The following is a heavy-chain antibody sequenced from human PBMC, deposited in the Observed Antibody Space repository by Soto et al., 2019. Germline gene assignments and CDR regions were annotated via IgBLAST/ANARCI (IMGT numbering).Heavy chain of an antibody. V-gene: IGHV3-30-3*01. Sequence: QVQLVESGGGVVQPGRSLRLSCAASGFTFSSYAMHWVHQAPGKGLEWVAVISYDGSNKYYADSVKGRFTISRDNSKNTLYLQMNSLRAEDTAVYYCARQKGVFDYWGQGTLVTVSS. CDR1: GFTFSSYA. CDR3: ARQKGVFDY. CDR2: ISYDGSNK. J-gene: IGHJ4*02.